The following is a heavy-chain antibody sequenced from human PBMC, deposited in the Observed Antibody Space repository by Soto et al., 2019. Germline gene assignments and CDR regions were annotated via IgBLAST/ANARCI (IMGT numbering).Heavy chain of an antibody. J-gene: IGHJ6*02. Sequence: ASVKVSCKASGGTFSSYAISWVRQAPGQGLEWMGGIIPIFGTANYAQKFQGRVTITADESTSTAYMELSSLRSEDTAVYYCATTGGSYYTQHLYGMDVWGQGTTVTSP. CDR1: GGTFSSYA. CDR2: IIPIFGTA. D-gene: IGHD3-10*01. V-gene: IGHV1-69*13. CDR3: ATTGGSYYTQHLYGMDV.